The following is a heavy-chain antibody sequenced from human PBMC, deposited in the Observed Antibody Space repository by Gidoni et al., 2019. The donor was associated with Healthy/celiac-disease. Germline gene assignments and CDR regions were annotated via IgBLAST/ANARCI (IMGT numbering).Heavy chain of an antibody. CDR1: GGTFSSYA. J-gene: IGHJ5*02. V-gene: IGHV1-69*01. Sequence: QVQLVQSGAEVKKPGSSVKVSCKASGGTFSSYAISWVRQAPGQGLEWMGGIIPIVGTANYAQKFQGRVTITADESTSTAYMELSSLRSEDTAVYYCARSIVVVVAATRGWFDPWGQGTLVTVSS. CDR3: ARSIVVVVAATRGWFDP. D-gene: IGHD2-15*01. CDR2: IIPIVGTA.